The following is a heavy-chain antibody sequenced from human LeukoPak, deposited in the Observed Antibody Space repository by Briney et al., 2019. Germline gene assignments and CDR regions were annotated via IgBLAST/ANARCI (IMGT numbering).Heavy chain of an antibody. D-gene: IGHD6-6*01. V-gene: IGHV3-23*01. CDR2: ISRRDDYT. CDR3: AKDLSFSTSSFES. J-gene: IGHJ4*02. Sequence: GGSLRLSCAASGFAFSSYAMSWVRQPPGKGLEWVSVISRRDDYTYYADSVKGRFTISRDNSKNALYLQMNSLTSADTAVYYCAKDLSFSTSSFESWGQGILVTVSS. CDR1: GFAFSSYA.